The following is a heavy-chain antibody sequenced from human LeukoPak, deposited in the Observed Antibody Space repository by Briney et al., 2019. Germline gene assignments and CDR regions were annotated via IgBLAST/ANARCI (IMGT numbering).Heavy chain of an antibody. V-gene: IGHV3-74*01. CDR1: GFTFSSHW. CDR2: INSDGSST. Sequence: GGSLRLSCVASGFTFSSHWMHWVRQAPGKGLVWVSRINSDGSSTSYADSVKGRFTISRDNAKNTLYLEMNSLRAEDTAVYYCAREGSYISSFDCWGQGTLVTVSS. CDR3: AREGSYISSFDC. J-gene: IGHJ4*02. D-gene: IGHD6-13*01.